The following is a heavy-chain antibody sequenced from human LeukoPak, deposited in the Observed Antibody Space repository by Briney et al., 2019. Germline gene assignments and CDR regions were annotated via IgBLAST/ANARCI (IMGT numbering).Heavy chain of an antibody. Sequence: SETLSLTCTVSGGSINRSSYYWVWIRQPPGKGLEWIGSIYYSGSMYYNASLKSRVTISVDTSKNQFSLKLSSVTAADTAVYYCAKAPPKGYDFWSGYYNYMDVWGKGTTVTVSS. CDR3: AKAPPKGYDFWSGYYNYMDV. CDR1: GGSINRSSYY. CDR2: IYYSGSM. V-gene: IGHV4-39*07. D-gene: IGHD3/OR15-3a*01. J-gene: IGHJ6*03.